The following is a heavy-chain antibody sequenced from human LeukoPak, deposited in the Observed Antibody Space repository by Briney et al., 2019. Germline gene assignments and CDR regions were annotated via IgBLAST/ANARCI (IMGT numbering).Heavy chain of an antibody. V-gene: IGHV1-18*01. CDR1: GYMFDTFG. J-gene: IGHJ4*02. CDR3: ARDMPYYDILTGYYSWDY. CDR2: ISAYNGNT. D-gene: IGHD3-9*01. Sequence: ASVKVSCKASGYMFDTFGISWVRQAPGQGLEWMGWISAYNGNTNSAQKLQGRVTMTTDTSTSTAYMELRSLRSDDTAVYYCARDMPYYDILTGYYSWDYWGQGTLVTVSS.